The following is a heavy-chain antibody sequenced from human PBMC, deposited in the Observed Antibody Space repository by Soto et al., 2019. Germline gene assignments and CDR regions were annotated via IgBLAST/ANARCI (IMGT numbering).Heavy chain of an antibody. V-gene: IGHV1-18*01. CDR1: GYTFTSYG. CDR2: ISAYNGNT. J-gene: IGHJ6*02. Sequence: QVQLVQSGAEVKKPGASVKVSCKASGYTFTSYGISWVRQAPGQGRAWMGWISAYNGNTNYAQKLQGRVTMTTDTYTSRAYMELRSLRSDDTAVYYCARDGDSGYYYYGMDVWGQGTTVTVSS. D-gene: IGHD4-17*01. CDR3: ARDGDSGYYYYGMDV.